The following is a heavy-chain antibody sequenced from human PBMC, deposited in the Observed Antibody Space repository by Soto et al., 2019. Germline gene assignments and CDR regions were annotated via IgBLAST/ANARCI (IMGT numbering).Heavy chain of an antibody. CDR2: IYYSGST. CDR3: AGGSIAVTGPEYYFDY. J-gene: IGHJ4*02. Sequence: SETLSLTCTVSGGSISSYYWSWIRQPPGKGLVWIGYIYYSGSTNYNPSLKSRVTISVDTSKNQFSLKLSSVTAADTSVYYCAGGSIAVTGPEYYFDYWGQGTLVTVSS. CDR1: GGSISSYY. D-gene: IGHD6-19*01. V-gene: IGHV4-59*01.